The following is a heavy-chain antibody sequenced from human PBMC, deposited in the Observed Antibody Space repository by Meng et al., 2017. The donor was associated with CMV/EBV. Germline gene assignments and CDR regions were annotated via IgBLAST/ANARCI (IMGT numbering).Heavy chain of an antibody. Sequence: SFCGHYWSWSRQPPGKGREWIGEINHRGSTNNNPSLKSRVTRAVDTSKNHFTLKLRSVTAADTAVKYWERVRHSFVVVPAAECCRFDPWGQGTLVTVSS. J-gene: IGHJ5*02. V-gene: IGHV4-34*01. CDR3: ERVRHSFVVVPAAECCRFDP. CDR2: INHRGST. D-gene: IGHD2-2*01. CDR1: SFCGHY.